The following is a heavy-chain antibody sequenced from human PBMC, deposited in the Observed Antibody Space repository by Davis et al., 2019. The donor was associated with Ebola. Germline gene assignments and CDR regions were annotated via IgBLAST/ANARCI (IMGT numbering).Heavy chain of an antibody. J-gene: IGHJ3*02. Sequence: ASVKVSCKASGYTFTIYGISWLRQPPGQGLAWMGWLSASHGNTNYAPKLQRRVTITTHPSTSTAYMELRSLRSDDTAVYYCARAEDDYGEYPDALDIWGQGTVVTVSS. CDR3: ARAEDDYGEYPDALDI. D-gene: IGHD4-17*01. CDR2: LSASHGNT. CDR1: GYTFTIYG. V-gene: IGHV1-18*01.